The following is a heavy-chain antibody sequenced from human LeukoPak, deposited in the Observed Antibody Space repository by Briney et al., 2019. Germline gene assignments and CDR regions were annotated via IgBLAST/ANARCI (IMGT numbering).Heavy chain of an antibody. CDR3: ARGSIAARPPYYYYYYGMDV. J-gene: IGHJ6*02. V-gene: IGHV1-3*01. D-gene: IGHD6-6*01. CDR1: GYTFTSYA. Sequence: ASVKVSCKASGYTFTSYAIHWVRQAPGQRLEWMGWINAGNGNTKYSQKFQGRVTITRDTSASTAYMELSSLRSEDTAAYYCARGSIAARPPYYYYYYGMDVWGQGTTVTVSS. CDR2: INAGNGNT.